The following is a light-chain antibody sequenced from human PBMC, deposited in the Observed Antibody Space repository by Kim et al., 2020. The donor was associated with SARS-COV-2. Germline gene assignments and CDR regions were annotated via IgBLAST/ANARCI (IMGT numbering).Light chain of an antibody. J-gene: IGKJ4*01. CDR2: NVS. CDR1: RSLLHSDGNTY. CDR3: MQGTHWPS. Sequence: DVVLTQSPLSLPVTLGQPASISCRSSRSLLHSDGNTYLNWFQQRPGQSPRRLIYNVSNRDSGVPDRFSGSGSGTDFTLKISRVEAEDVGVYYCMQGTHWPSFGGGTKVDIK. V-gene: IGKV2-30*02.